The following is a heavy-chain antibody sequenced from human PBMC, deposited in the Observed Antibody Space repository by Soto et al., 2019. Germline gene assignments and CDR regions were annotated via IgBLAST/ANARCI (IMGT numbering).Heavy chain of an antibody. CDR2: IWYDGTKK. D-gene: IGHD3-10*01. CDR3: TRDEHTVAGVRSGMDV. J-gene: IGHJ6*02. V-gene: IGHV3-33*01. CDR1: GFTLSSVG. Sequence: QVQLVESGGGVVQPGGSLRLSCAASGFTLSSVGMHWVRQAPGKGLEWVAIIWYDGTKKVYGDSVKGRFTISRDSSKNIVYLQMNNVIGEDTAVYLGTRDEHTVAGVRSGMDVWRQGTTVTVS.